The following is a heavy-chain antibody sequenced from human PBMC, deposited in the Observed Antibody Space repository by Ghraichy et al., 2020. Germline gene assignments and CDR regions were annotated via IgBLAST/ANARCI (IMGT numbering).Heavy chain of an antibody. CDR1: GFTFSSYG. J-gene: IGHJ4*02. V-gene: IGHV3-30*02. Sequence: LTCAASGFTFSSYGMHWVRQAPGKGLEWVAFIRYDGSNKYYADSVKGRFTISRDNSKNTLYLQMNSLRAEDTAVYYCVKTNVPYYYDSSGYYYDYWGQGTLVTVSS. CDR2: IRYDGSNK. D-gene: IGHD3-22*01. CDR3: VKTNVPYYYDSSGYYYDY.